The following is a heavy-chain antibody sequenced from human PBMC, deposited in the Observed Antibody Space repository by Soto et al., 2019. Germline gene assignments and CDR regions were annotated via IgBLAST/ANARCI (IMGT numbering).Heavy chain of an antibody. D-gene: IGHD2-21*02. CDR2: ISSSGSTI. CDR3: GGGGGGGGNSVGLSF. Sequence: QVQLVESGGGLVKPGGSLRLSCAASGFTFSDYSMSWIRQAPGKGLEWVSYISSSGSTIYYADSVKGRFTISRDNAKTSRYRKMTGLRAEATAVYSCGGGGGGGGNSVGLSFWGQGTLVTVSS. V-gene: IGHV3-11*01. CDR1: GFTFSDYS. J-gene: IGHJ4*02.